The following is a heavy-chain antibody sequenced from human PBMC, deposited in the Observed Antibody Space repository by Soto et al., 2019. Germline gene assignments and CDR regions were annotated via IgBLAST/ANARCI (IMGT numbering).Heavy chain of an antibody. CDR1: GYTFTCYY. Sequence: QVRLVQSGAEVKNPGASVKVSCKASGYTFTCYYMHWVRQAPGQGLEWMGWINPNSGGTNYAQKFQGWVTMTRDTSISTAYMELSWLRSDDTAVYYCARESRHPYYYGMDVWGQGTTVTVSS. CDR2: INPNSGGT. J-gene: IGHJ6*02. CDR3: ARESRHPYYYGMDV. V-gene: IGHV1-2*04.